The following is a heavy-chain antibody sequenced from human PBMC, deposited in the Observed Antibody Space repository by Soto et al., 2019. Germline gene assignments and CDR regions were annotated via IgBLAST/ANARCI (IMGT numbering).Heavy chain of an antibody. CDR1: GYTFTSYG. Sequence: QVQLVQSGAEVKKPGASVKVSCKASGYTFTSYGISWVRQAPGQGLEWMGWISAYNGNTNYAQKLQGRVTMTTDTATSTAYMELRSLRSDDTAVYYCARDLIVIAYGSGTNLGGYWGQGTLVTVSS. V-gene: IGHV1-18*01. J-gene: IGHJ4*02. CDR2: ISAYNGNT. CDR3: ARDLIVIAYGSGTNLGGY. D-gene: IGHD3-10*01.